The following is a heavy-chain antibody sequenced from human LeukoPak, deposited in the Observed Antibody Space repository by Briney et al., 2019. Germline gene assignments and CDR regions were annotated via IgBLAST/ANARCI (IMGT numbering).Heavy chain of an antibody. J-gene: IGHJ4*02. Sequence: SETLSLTCTVSGGSISSYYWSWIRQPPGKGLEWIGNIYHSGSTNSNPSLKSRVTMSVDASKNQFSLKLSSVTAADTAVYYCAREADYGDPKGFDYWGQGTLVTVSS. V-gene: IGHV4-59*01. CDR2: IYHSGST. CDR1: GGSISSYY. D-gene: IGHD4-17*01. CDR3: AREADYGDPKGFDY.